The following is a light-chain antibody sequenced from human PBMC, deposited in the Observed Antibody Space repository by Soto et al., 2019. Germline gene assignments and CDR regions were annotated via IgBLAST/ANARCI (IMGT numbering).Light chain of an antibody. V-gene: IGKV3-20*01. Sequence: EIVLTQSPGTLSLSPGERATLSCRASQSVSTSYLAWYQQNPGQAPRLLIYGASSRATGIPDRFSGSGSAADFTLTISRLEPEDFAVYYCQQYGSVPLTFGGGTKVEIK. CDR3: QQYGSVPLT. CDR2: GAS. CDR1: QSVSTSY. J-gene: IGKJ4*01.